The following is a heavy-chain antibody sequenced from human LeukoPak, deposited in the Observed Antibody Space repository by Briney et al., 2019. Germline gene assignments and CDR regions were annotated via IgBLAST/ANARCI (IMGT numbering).Heavy chain of an antibody. Sequence: GGSLRLSCAASGFTFSSYAMSWVRQAPGKGLEWVSAISGSGGSTYYADSVKGRSTISRDNSKNTLYLQMNSLRAEDTAVYYCAKDRRPVYYYDSSGYYPDYWGQGTLVTVSS. CDR3: AKDRRPVYYYDSSGYYPDY. J-gene: IGHJ4*02. D-gene: IGHD3-22*01. CDR2: ISGSGGST. V-gene: IGHV3-23*01. CDR1: GFTFSSYA.